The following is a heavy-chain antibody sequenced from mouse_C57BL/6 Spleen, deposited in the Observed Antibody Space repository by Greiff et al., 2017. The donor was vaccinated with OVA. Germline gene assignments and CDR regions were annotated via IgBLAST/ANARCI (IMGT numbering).Heavy chain of an antibody. J-gene: IGHJ2*01. CDR1: GYTFTDSY. CDR3: ARLSGSHLDY. CDR2: IGPGSGST. V-gene: IGHV1-77*01. D-gene: IGHD1-1*01. Sequence: QVLLEQSVAELVKPGASVKISCTASGYTFTDSYINWVKQRPGQGLEWIGKIGPGSGSTYYTEKFKGKATLTADKSSSTAYLQLSSLASEDPSVXLCARLSGSHLDYWGQGTTLTVSS.